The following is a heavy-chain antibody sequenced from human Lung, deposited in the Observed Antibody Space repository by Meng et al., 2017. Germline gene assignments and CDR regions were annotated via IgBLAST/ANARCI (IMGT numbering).Heavy chain of an antibody. J-gene: IGHJ4*02. CDR3: ARGRYSSSSAVVDY. D-gene: IGHD6-13*01. Sequence: QVQRVESGGGVVQPGRSLRLACAASGFTFSSYGMHWVRQAPGKGLEWVAVIWYDGSNKYYADSVKGRFTISRDNSKNTLYLQMNSLRAEDTAVYYCARGRYSSSSAVVDYWGQGTLVTVSS. CDR1: GFTFSSYG. V-gene: IGHV3-33*01. CDR2: IWYDGSNK.